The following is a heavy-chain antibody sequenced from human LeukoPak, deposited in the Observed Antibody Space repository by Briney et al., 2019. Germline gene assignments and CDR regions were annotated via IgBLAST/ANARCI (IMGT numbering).Heavy chain of an antibody. J-gene: IGHJ3*02. CDR2: SYSDSNT. V-gene: IGHV3-23*01. D-gene: IGHD1-14*01. CDR1: GFTFSNYA. Sequence: GGSLRLSCTASGFTFSNYAMSWVRQAPGKGLEWVSISYSDSNTNYADSVKGRFIISRDTSQNTLSLQMNSLRAEDTAVYYCVRENRDFNAAFDIWGQGTVVTVSS. CDR3: VRENRDFNAAFDI.